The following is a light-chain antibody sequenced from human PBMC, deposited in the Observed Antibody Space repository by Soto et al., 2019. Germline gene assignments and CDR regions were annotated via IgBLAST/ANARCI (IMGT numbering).Light chain of an antibody. CDR1: QSIGNR. CDR2: DAS. V-gene: IGKV1-5*01. Sequence: DTQMTQSPSTLSASVGDRVTITCRASQSIGNRLAWYQQKPGKPPRLLIYDASTLESGVPSRLSGSGSGTEFTLTISSLQPDDFATFYCQQYSDYSWTFGLGTKVDVK. J-gene: IGKJ1*01. CDR3: QQYSDYSWT.